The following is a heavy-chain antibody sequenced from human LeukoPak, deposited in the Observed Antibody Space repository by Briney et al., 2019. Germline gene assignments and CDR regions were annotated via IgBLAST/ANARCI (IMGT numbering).Heavy chain of an antibody. V-gene: IGHV3-30*03. CDR1: GFTFSSYG. J-gene: IGHJ4*02. D-gene: IGHD3-10*01. Sequence: GGSLRLSCAASGFTFSSYGMHWVRQAPGKGLEWVAVISYDGSNKYYADSVKGRFTISRDNSKNTLYLQMNSLRAEDTAVYYCARLRGNYFDYWGQGTLVTVSS. CDR2: ISYDGSNK. CDR3: ARLRGNYFDY.